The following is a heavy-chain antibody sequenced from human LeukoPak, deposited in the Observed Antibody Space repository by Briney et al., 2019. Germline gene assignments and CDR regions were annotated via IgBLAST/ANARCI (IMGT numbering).Heavy chain of an antibody. D-gene: IGHD5-24*01. Sequence: SETLSLTCTVSGGSISSGVYYWGWIRQPPGKGLEWIGSIYYSGSTYYNPSLKSRGTISVDTSKNQFSLQLSSVTAADTAVYYCARGGKMATIFYTTDAFDIWGQGTMVTVSS. J-gene: IGHJ3*02. CDR2: IYYSGST. V-gene: IGHV4-39*07. CDR3: ARGGKMATIFYTTDAFDI. CDR1: GGSISSGVYY.